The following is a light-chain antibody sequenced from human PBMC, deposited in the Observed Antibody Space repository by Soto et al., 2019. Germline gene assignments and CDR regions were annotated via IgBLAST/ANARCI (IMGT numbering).Light chain of an antibody. V-gene: IGKV3D-15*01. J-gene: IGKJ5*01. CDR1: QSVSNN. CDR2: GAS. Sequence: EILLTQSPGTLSLSPGERATLSCRASQSVSNNYLGWYQQKPGQAPRXXIYGASIRATGIPARFSGSGSGTEFTLTISSLQSEDFVVDYCQQYSNRTITFGQGTPLEIK. CDR3: QQYSNRTIT.